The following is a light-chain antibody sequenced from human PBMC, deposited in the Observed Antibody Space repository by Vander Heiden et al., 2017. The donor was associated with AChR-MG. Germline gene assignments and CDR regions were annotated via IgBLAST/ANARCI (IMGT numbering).Light chain of an antibody. CDR3: CSYAGSYTLGV. Sequence: QSALTQPRSVSGSPGQSVTISCTGTSSDVGGYNYVSWYQQHPGKAPKLMIYDVSKRPSGVPDRFSGSKPGNTASLTISGLQAEDEADYYCCSYAGSYTLGVFGGGTKLTVL. J-gene: IGLJ2*01. V-gene: IGLV2-11*01. CDR2: DVS. CDR1: SSDVGGYNY.